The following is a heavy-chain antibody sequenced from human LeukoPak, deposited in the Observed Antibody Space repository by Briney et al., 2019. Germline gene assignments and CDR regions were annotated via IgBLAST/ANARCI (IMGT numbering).Heavy chain of an antibody. CDR2: IKQDGSEK. V-gene: IGHV3-7*01. J-gene: IGHJ4*02. CDR3: ARDHNDFWSGPTNFDY. Sequence: GGSLRLSCAASGFTFSSYWMSWVRQAPGKGLEWVANIKQDGSEKYYVDSVKGRLTISRDNAKNSLYLQMNSLRAEDTAVYYCARDHNDFWSGPTNFDYWGQGTLVTVSS. CDR1: GFTFSSYW. D-gene: IGHD3-3*01.